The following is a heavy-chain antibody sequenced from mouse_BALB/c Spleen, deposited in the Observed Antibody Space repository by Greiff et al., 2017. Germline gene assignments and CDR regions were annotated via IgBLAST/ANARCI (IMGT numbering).Heavy chain of an antibody. CDR2: IWAGGST. D-gene: IGHD1-2*01. Sequence: VMLVESGPGLVAPSQSLSITCTVSGFSLTSYGVHWVRQPPGKGLEWLGVIWAGGSTNYNSALMSRLSISKDNSKSQVFLKMNSLQTDDTAMYYCARRGEFITPDYWGQGTTLTVSS. CDR1: GFSLTSYG. CDR3: ARRGEFITPDY. V-gene: IGHV2-9*02. J-gene: IGHJ2*01.